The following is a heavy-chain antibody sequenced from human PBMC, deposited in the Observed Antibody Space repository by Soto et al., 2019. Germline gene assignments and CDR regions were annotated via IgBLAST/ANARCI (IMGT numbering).Heavy chain of an antibody. D-gene: IGHD6-13*01. CDR1: AFTFSSHA. CDR3: AKDGFGSSWYGFFDS. Sequence: GGSLRLSCAASAFTFSSHAMSWVRQAPGKGLEWVSGISGSGGSTHYADSAKGRFTISRDNSKNTLHLQMNSLRAEDTAVYYCAKDGFGSSWYGFFDSWGQGTLVTVSS. V-gene: IGHV3-23*01. CDR2: ISGSGGST. J-gene: IGHJ4*02.